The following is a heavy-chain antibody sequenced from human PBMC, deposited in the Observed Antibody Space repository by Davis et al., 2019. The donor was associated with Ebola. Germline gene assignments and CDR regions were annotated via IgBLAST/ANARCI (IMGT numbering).Heavy chain of an antibody. Sequence: GESLKISCAASGFTFSSYAMSWVRQAPGKGLEWVSAISGSGGSTYYADSVKGRFTISRDNSKNTLYLQMNSLRAEDTAVYYCAKVSPALYYGMDVWGQGTTVTVSS. CDR1: GFTFSSYA. J-gene: IGHJ6*02. V-gene: IGHV3-23*01. CDR2: ISGSGGST. CDR3: AKVSPALYYGMDV.